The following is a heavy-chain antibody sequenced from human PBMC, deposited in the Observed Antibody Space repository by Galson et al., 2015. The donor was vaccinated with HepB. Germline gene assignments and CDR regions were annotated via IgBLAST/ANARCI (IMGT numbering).Heavy chain of an antibody. D-gene: IGHD2-2*01. CDR1: GFTFDDYT. CDR2: ISWDGGST. V-gene: IGHV3-43*01. Sequence: SLRLSCAASGFTFDDYTMHWVRQAPGKGLEWVSLISWDGGSTYYADSVKGRFTISRDNSKNSLYLQMNSLRTEDTALYYCAKEAGLVVVPAADYGDAFDIWGQGTMVTVSS. CDR3: AKEAGLVVVPAADYGDAFDI. J-gene: IGHJ3*02.